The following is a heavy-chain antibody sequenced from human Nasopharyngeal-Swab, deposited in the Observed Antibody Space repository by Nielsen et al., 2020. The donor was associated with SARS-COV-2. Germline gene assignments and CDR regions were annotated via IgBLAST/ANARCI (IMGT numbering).Heavy chain of an antibody. CDR2: ISGSGGST. Sequence: GESLKISCAASGFTFSSFAMSWVRQAPGKGLEWVSAISGSGGSTYYADSVQGRFTISRDNSKNTLYLQMNSLRAEDTAVYYCAKDLTYYDFWSGYLVPQDNYYYYYGMDVWGQGTTVTVSS. J-gene: IGHJ6*02. D-gene: IGHD3-3*01. V-gene: IGHV3-23*01. CDR3: AKDLTYYDFWSGYLVPQDNYYYYYGMDV. CDR1: GFTFSSFA.